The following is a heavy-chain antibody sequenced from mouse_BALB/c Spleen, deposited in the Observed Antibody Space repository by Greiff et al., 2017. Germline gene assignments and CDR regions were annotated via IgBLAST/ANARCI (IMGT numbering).Heavy chain of an antibody. Sequence: EVMLVESGGGLVQPGGSMKLSCVASGFTFSSYWMSWVRQSPEKGLEWVAEIRLKSDNYATHYAESVKGKFTISRDDSKSRLYLQMNSLRAEDTGIYYCTAIGGAMDYWGQGTSVTVSS. CDR3: TAIGGAMDY. CDR2: IRLKSDNYAT. CDR1: GFTFSSYW. J-gene: IGHJ4*01. V-gene: IGHV6-3*01.